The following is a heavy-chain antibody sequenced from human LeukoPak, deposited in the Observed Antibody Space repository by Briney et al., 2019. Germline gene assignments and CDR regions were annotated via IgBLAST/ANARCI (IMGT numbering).Heavy chain of an antibody. CDR1: GGTFSSYA. D-gene: IGHD3-10*01. CDR3: ASENYYGSGSFDY. CDR2: IIPIFGTA. Sequence: GASVKVSCKASGGTFSSYAISWVRQASGQGLEWMGGIIPIFGTANYAQKFQGRVTITADESTSTAYMELSSLRSEDTAVYYCASENYYGSGSFDYWGQGTLVTVSS. J-gene: IGHJ4*02. V-gene: IGHV1-69*13.